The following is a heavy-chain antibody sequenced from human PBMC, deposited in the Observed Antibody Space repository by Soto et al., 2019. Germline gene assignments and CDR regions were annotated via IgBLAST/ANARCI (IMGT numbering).Heavy chain of an antibody. V-gene: IGHV1-46*03. Sequence: QVQLVQSGAEVKKPGASVKVSCKTSGYTFTNYYMHWVRQAPGQGLEWMGIITPSSGSTTYAPKFQGRVTMTRDTSTSTAYMGLSSLRSDDTAVYYCAREIGTTFPTGYWGQGTLVTVSS. CDR3: AREIGTTFPTGY. CDR1: GYTFTNYY. J-gene: IGHJ4*02. CDR2: ITPSSGST. D-gene: IGHD1-1*01.